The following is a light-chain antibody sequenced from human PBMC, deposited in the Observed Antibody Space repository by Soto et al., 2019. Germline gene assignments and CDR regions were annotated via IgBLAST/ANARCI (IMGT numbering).Light chain of an antibody. CDR3: QKYGNFWT. CDR2: GAS. J-gene: IGKJ1*01. CDR1: QSVTSN. Sequence: EIVMTQSPATLSVSPGERATLPCRASQSVTSNLAWYQQKPGQAPRLLIYGASTRATGIPARFSGSGSGTDFSLTIRRLEPDDFAVYYRQKYGNFWTFGQGTKVDIK. V-gene: IGKV3-15*01.